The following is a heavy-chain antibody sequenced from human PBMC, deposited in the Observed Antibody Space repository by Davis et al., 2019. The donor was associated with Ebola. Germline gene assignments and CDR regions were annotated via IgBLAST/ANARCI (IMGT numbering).Heavy chain of an antibody. CDR3: AREGYSSDWDDGFDF. V-gene: IGHV1-18*01. Sequence: ASVKVSCKASGYTFSRNDISWVRQVSGQGLEWMGWISPGNGNSDYAQKLQGRVTMTTDTSTSTAHMELRNLISDDTAVYYCAREGYSSDWDDGFDFWGQGTLVTVSS. CDR1: GYTFSRND. J-gene: IGHJ4*02. CDR2: ISPGNGNS. D-gene: IGHD6-19*01.